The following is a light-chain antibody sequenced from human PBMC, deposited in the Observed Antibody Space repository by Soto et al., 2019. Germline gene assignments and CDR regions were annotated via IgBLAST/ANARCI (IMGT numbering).Light chain of an antibody. CDR2: GAS. Sequence: EIVRTLAPSTLPVSPGERATLSCRASQSVSSNLAWYQQKPGQAPRLLIYGASTRATGIPARLSGSGSGTEFTLTISSLQPDDFAAYYCQQYNSYSIPFGQGTRLEIK. V-gene: IGKV3-15*01. J-gene: IGKJ5*01. CDR3: QQYNSYSIP. CDR1: QSVSSN.